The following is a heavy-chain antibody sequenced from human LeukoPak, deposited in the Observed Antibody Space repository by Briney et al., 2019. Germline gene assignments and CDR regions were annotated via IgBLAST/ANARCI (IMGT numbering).Heavy chain of an antibody. CDR1: GHSISSGYY. D-gene: IGHD1-20*01. V-gene: IGHV4-38-2*02. J-gene: IGHJ4*02. Sequence: SETLSLTCTVSGHSISSGYYWGWIRQPPGKGLEWIGSIYHSGSTYYNPSLKSRVTISVDTSKNQFSLKLSSVTAADTAVYYCARAGPMTGFDYWGQGTLVTVSS. CDR3: ARAGPMTGFDY. CDR2: IYHSGST.